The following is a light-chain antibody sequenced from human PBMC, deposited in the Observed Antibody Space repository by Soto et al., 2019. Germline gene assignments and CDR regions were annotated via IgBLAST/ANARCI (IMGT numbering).Light chain of an antibody. V-gene: IGKV1-5*01. Sequence: IQMTQSPSTLFTFAGDRITIACRARQNITTWLSCYQNKPGKSLKLLTYAASSLEGGAPSXFRASGPXSDFTLTISSLLPDDFATYCCQQYSNSVTFRQGTKV. CDR2: AAS. CDR3: QQYSNSVT. J-gene: IGKJ1*01. CDR1: QNITTW.